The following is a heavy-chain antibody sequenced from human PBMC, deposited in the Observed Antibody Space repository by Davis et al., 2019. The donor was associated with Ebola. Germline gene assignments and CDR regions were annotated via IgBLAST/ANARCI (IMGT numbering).Heavy chain of an antibody. V-gene: IGHV3-7*01. CDR1: GLTFSTAW. D-gene: IGHD5-18*01. Sequence: PGGSLRLSCAASGLTFSTAWMRWVRHAPGKGLEWVANIKQDGSEKYYVDSVKGRFTISRDNAKNSLYLQMNSLRAEDTAVYYCASEWIQLTISWGQGTVVTVSS. CDR2: IKQDGSEK. CDR3: ASEWIQLTIS. J-gene: IGHJ5*02.